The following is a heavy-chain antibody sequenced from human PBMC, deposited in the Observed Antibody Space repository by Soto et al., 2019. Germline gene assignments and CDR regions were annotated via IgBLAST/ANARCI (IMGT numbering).Heavy chain of an antibody. CDR2: INPRSGGT. Sequence: VASVKVSCKGSGYTCSAYYIHWVRQAPGQGLEWMGWINPRSGGTNFAQKFQGRVTMTRDTSISTAYMELTRLMSNDTAVYYCATCTGGSCYYYGMDIWGQGTTVTVSS. J-gene: IGHJ6*02. D-gene: IGHD2-15*01. CDR3: ATCTGGSCYYYGMDI. CDR1: GYTCSAYY. V-gene: IGHV1-2*02.